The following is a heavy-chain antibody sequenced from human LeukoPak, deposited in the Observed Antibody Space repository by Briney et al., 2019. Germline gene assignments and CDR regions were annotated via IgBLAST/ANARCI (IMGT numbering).Heavy chain of an antibody. CDR1: GGSISSSSYY. CDR3: ARSKDILTGYCFDY. CDR2: IYYSGST. Sequence: SETLSLTCTVSGGSISSSSYYWGWIRQPPGKGLEWIGSIYYSGSTYYNPSLKSRVTISVDTSKKQFSLKLSSVTAADTAVYYCARSKDILTGYCFDYWGQGTLVTVSS. J-gene: IGHJ4*02. V-gene: IGHV4-39*07. D-gene: IGHD3-9*01.